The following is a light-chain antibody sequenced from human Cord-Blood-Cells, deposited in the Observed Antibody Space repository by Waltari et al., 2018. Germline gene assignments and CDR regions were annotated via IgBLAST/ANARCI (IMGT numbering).Light chain of an antibody. J-gene: IGKJ2*01. Sequence: AIWMTQSLTLLLASTGDRVTISCRMSQGIRSYLAWYQQQPGKAPELLIYDASTLQSGVPSLVPRSSAPPCVPLSLPFLPSPAFSSCLLRQCDSFPYTFGQGTKLEIK. V-gene: IGKV1D-8*02. CDR3: RQCDSFPYT. CDR1: QGIRSY. CDR2: DAS.